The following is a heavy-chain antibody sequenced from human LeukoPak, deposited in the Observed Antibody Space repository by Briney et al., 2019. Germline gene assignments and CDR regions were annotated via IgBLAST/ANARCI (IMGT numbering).Heavy chain of an antibody. CDR2: ISYDGSNK. Sequence: PGRTLRLSCAASGFTFSSYAMHWVRQAPGKGLEWVAVISYDGSNKYYADSVKGRFTISRDNSKNTLYLQMNSLRAEDTAVYYCAGVGDYGGNSYYFDYWGQGTLVTVSS. CDR3: AGVGDYGGNSYYFDY. D-gene: IGHD4-23*01. V-gene: IGHV3-30-3*01. J-gene: IGHJ4*02. CDR1: GFTFSSYA.